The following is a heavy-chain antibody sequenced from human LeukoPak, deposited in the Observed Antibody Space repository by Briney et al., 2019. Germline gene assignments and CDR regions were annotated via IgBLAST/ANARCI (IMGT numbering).Heavy chain of an antibody. Sequence: GGSLRLSCAASGFAFNKYGMHWVRQAPGKGLEWVAVISYDGNDEYYADSVKGRVTISRDNSENTLYLQMISLRVEDTAVYYCAKCSTFGAAASYYYYVMDVWGQGTTVTVSS. J-gene: IGHJ6*02. V-gene: IGHV3-30*18. CDR1: GFAFNKYG. CDR2: ISYDGNDE. D-gene: IGHD3-16*01. CDR3: AKCSTFGAAASYYYYVMDV.